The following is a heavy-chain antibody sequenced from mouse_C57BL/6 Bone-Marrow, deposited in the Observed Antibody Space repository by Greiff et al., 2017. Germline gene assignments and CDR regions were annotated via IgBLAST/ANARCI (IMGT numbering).Heavy chain of an antibody. V-gene: IGHV1-55*01. CDR3: ASPIYYASWFAY. CDR1: GYTFTSYW. J-gene: IGHJ3*01. Sequence: VQLQQPGAELVKPGASVKMSCKASGYTFTSYWITWVKQRPGQGLEWIGEIYPGSGSTNYNEKFKSKATLTVDTSSSTAYMQLSSLTSEDSAVYYCASPIYYASWFAYWGQGTLVTVSA. CDR2: IYPGSGST. D-gene: IGHD2-1*01.